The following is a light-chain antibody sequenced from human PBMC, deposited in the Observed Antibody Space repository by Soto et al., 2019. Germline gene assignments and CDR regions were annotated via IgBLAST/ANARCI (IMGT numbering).Light chain of an antibody. CDR3: CSYAGSSTPPVV. J-gene: IGLJ2*01. CDR1: SSDVGSYNL. Sequence: QSALTQPASVSGSPGQSITISCTGTSSDVGSYNLVSWYQQHPGKARKLLIYEGSKRPSGVSNRFSGSKSGNTASLTISGLQAEDEADYYCCSYAGSSTPPVVFGGGTKLTVL. CDR2: EGS. V-gene: IGLV2-23*01.